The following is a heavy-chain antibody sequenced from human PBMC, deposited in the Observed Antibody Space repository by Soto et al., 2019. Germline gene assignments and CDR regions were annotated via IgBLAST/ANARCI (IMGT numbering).Heavy chain of an antibody. V-gene: IGHV3-30*18. CDR2: IANDGSTK. CDR3: AKAAGLGVTKVTGFHY. Sequence: QVQLVESGGGVVQPGRSLRLSCAASGFIFSNYGMHWVRQAPGKGLEWVAIIANDGSTKNYADSVKGRFTISRDNSKNTLDLKMNTLITEETGSYCCAKAAGLGVTKVTGFHYWGQGTLVTVSS. J-gene: IGHJ4*02. CDR1: GFIFSNYG. D-gene: IGHD4-4*01.